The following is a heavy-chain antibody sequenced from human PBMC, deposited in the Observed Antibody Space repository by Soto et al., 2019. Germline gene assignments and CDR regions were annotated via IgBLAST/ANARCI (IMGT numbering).Heavy chain of an antibody. CDR1: GGSFSGYY. D-gene: IGHD4-17*01. Sequence: LSLTCAVYGGSFSGYYWSWIRQPPGKGLEWIGEINHSGSTNYNPSLKSRVTISVDTSKNQFSLKLSSVTAADTAVYYCARDYAGGTYNWFDPWGQGTLVTVSS. J-gene: IGHJ5*02. CDR3: ARDYAGGTYNWFDP. V-gene: IGHV4-34*01. CDR2: INHSGST.